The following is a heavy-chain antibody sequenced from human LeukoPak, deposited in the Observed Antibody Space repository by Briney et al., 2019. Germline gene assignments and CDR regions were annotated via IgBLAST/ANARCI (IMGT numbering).Heavy chain of an antibody. CDR2: ISPDGSNK. Sequence: GGSVRLSCAPSGFTFSNYVMHWVRQAPGKGLEWVAVISPDGSNKYYADSVKGRFTISRDNSKNTLYLQMNSLRAEDTAIYYCTKTRGYCSGGSCFNFDYWGQGTLVTVSS. V-gene: IGHV3-30*18. CDR3: TKTRGYCSGGSCFNFDY. CDR1: GFTFSNYV. D-gene: IGHD2-15*01. J-gene: IGHJ4*02.